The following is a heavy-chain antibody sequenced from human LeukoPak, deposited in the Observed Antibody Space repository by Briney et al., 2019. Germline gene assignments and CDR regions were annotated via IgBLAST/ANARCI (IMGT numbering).Heavy chain of an antibody. CDR2: IYPSDSDT. CDR3: ARLPCGGDCYSGMYYFDY. D-gene: IGHD2-21*02. J-gene: IGHJ4*02. Sequence: NHGESLQISCKGSGYSFTSYWIGWVRQMPGKGLEWMGIIYPSDSDTRYSPSFQGQVTISADKSISTAYLQWSSLKASDTAMYYCARLPCGGDCYSGMYYFDYWGQGTLVTVSS. CDR1: GYSFTSYW. V-gene: IGHV5-51*01.